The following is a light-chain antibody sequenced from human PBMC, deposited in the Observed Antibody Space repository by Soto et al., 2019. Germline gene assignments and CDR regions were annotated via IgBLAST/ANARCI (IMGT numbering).Light chain of an antibody. CDR2: AAS. J-gene: IGKJ2*01. CDR3: QQLNSYPST. Sequence: DIQLTQSPSFLSASVGDRVTITCRASQGTNNYLAWYQQQPGKAPKVLIYAASTLQSGVPSRFSGSGSGTEFTLTISSLQPEDFATYYCQQLNSYPSTFGQGTKLENK. V-gene: IGKV1-9*01. CDR1: QGTNNY.